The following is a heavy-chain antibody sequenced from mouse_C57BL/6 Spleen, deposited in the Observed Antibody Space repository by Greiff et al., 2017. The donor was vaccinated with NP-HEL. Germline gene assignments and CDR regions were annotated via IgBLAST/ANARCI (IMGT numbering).Heavy chain of an antibody. V-gene: IGHV1-81*01. CDR3: ARWATVVARRYFDV. J-gene: IGHJ1*03. CDR2: IYPRSGNT. CDR1: GYTFTSYG. Sequence: VQLQQSGAELARPGASVKLSCKASGYTFTSYGISWVKQRPGQGLEWIGEIYPRSGNTYYNEKFKGKATLTADKSSSTAYMELRSLTSEDSAVYFCARWATVVARRYFDVWGTGTTVTVSS. D-gene: IGHD1-1*01.